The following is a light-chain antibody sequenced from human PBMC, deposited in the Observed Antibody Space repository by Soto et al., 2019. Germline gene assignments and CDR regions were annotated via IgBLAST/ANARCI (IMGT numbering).Light chain of an antibody. CDR1: QSISSY. CDR3: QHYNTYPYT. J-gene: IGKJ2*01. Sequence: DIRMTQSPSTLSASVGDRVTITCRASQSISSYLAWYQQKPGRAPKVLIYKASNLESGVPSRFSGSGSETEFSLTISSLQPDDSATYYCQHYNTYPYTFGQGTKLEI. CDR2: KAS. V-gene: IGKV1-5*03.